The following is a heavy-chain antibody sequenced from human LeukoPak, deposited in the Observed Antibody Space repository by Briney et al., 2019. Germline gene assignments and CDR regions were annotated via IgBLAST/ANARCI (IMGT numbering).Heavy chain of an antibody. CDR2: VYYSGST. CDR3: ARLSRATRAFDI. D-gene: IGHD1-26*01. V-gene: IGHV4-59*08. J-gene: IGHJ3*02. CDR1: GGSISSYY. Sequence: PSETLSLTCTVSGGSISSYYWSWIRQPPGKGLEWIGYVYYSGSTNYNPSLKSRATISVDTSKNQFSLKLSSVTAADTAVYYCARLSRATRAFDIWGQGTMVTVSS.